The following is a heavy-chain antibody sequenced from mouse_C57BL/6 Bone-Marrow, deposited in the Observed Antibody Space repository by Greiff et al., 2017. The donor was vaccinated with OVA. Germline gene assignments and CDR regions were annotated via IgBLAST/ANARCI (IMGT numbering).Heavy chain of an antibody. CDR1: GFSLTSYG. J-gene: IGHJ4*01. V-gene: IGHV2-5*01. CDR3: ATPYYCKRIYYYAMDY. Sequence: QVQLQQSGPGLVQPSQRLSITCTVSGFSLTSYGVHWVRQSPGKGLEWLGVIWRGGSTDYNAAFMSRLSITKDNSKSQVFFKMNSLQADDTAIYYCATPYYCKRIYYYAMDYWGQGTSVTVSS. CDR2: IWRGGST. D-gene: IGHD2-10*01.